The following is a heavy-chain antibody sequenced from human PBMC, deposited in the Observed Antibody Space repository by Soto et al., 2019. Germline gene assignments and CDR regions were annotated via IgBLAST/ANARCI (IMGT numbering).Heavy chain of an antibody. Sequence: SETLSLTCTVSGGSVSSSSYYWGWVRQPPGKGLEWIGSVYYSGSTYYNPSLESRVTISVDTSKNQFSLKLSSVTAADTAVYYCARTEYSSSWGGYYYYGMDVWGQGTTVTVSS. D-gene: IGHD6-13*01. CDR2: VYYSGST. CDR1: GGSVSSSSYY. J-gene: IGHJ6*02. V-gene: IGHV4-39*01. CDR3: ARTEYSSSWGGYYYYGMDV.